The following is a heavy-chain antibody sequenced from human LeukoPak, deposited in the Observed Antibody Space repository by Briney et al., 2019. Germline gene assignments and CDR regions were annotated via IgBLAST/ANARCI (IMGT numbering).Heavy chain of an antibody. CDR3: ARGRVSSSTWYSTYYYYFYMDV. D-gene: IGHD6-13*01. CDR2: IYYSGST. Sequence: SETLSLTCTVSGGSISSYYWSWIRQPPGKGLEWIGYIYYSGSTNYNPSLKSRVTISVDTSKNQFSVQLSSVIAADTAVYYCARGRVSSSTWYSTYYYYFYMDVWGKGTTVTVS. J-gene: IGHJ6*03. V-gene: IGHV4-59*01. CDR1: GGSISSYY.